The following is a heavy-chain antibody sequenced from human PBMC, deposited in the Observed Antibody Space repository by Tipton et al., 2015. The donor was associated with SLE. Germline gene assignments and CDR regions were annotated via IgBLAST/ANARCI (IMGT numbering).Heavy chain of an antibody. CDR2: INHSGST. CDR1: GGSFSGYY. D-gene: IGHD1-26*01. Sequence: TLSLTCAVYGGSFSGYYWSWIRQPPGKGLEYIGEINHSGSTNYNPSLKSRITISVDTSKNQFSLKVSSVIAADTAVYYCARVGASGSLNWFDPWGQGTLVTVSS. J-gene: IGHJ5*02. CDR3: ARVGASGSLNWFDP. V-gene: IGHV4-34*01.